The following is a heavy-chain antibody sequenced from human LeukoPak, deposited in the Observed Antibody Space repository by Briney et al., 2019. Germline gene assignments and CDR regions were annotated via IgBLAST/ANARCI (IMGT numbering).Heavy chain of an antibody. CDR2: IIPIFGTA. CDR3: ARDRYYYDSSGRTYYFDY. CDR1: GYTFTSYY. J-gene: IGHJ4*02. Sequence: GASVKVSCKASGYTFTSYYMHWVRQAPGQGLEWMGGIIPIFGTANYAQKFQGRVTITADESTSTAYMELSSLRSEGTAVYYCARDRYYYDSSGRTYYFDYWGQGTLVTVSS. D-gene: IGHD3-22*01. V-gene: IGHV1-69*13.